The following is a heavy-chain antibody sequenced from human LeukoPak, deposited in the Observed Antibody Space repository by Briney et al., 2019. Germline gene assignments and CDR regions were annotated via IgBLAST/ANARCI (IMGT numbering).Heavy chain of an antibody. CDR1: GGSISSYY. D-gene: IGHD3-3*01. CDR3: ARGIFGVVPKTFDY. V-gene: IGHV4-59*01. Sequence: SETLSLTCTVSGGSISSYYWSWIRQPPGKGLEWIGYIYYSGSTNYNPSIKSRVTISVDTSKTQFSLKLSSVTAADTAVYYCARGIFGVVPKTFDYWGQGTLVTVSS. CDR2: IYYSGST. J-gene: IGHJ4*02.